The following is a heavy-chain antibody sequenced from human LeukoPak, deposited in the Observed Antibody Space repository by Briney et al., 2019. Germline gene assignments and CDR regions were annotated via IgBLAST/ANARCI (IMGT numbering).Heavy chain of an antibody. D-gene: IGHD2-2*01. CDR3: AKELVPAASYYYYDMDV. V-gene: IGHV3-43*02. Sequence: GGSLRLSCAASGFTFDDYAMHWVRQAPGKGLEWVSLISGDGGSTYYADSVKGRFTISRDNSKNSLYLQMNSLRTEDTALYYCAKELVPAASYYYYDMDVWGQGTTVTVSS. CDR2: ISGDGGST. J-gene: IGHJ6*02. CDR1: GFTFDDYA.